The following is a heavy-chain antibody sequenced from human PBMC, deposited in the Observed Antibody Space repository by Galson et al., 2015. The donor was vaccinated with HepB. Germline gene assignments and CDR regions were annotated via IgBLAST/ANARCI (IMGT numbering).Heavy chain of an antibody. CDR2: IKQDGSEK. CDR1: GFTFSSYW. D-gene: IGHD3-10*01. CDR3: ARVARTEVRGAYRISYYYYYMDV. J-gene: IGHJ6*03. V-gene: IGHV3-7*01. Sequence: SLRLSCAASGFTFSSYWMSWVRQAPGKGLEWVANIKQDGSEKYYVDSVKGRFTISRDNAKNSLYLQMNSLRAEDTAVYYCARVARTEVRGAYRISYYYYYMDVWGKGTTVTVSS.